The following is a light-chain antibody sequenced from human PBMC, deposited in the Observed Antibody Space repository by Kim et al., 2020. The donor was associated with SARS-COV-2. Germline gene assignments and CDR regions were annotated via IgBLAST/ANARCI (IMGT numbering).Light chain of an antibody. CDR2: KAS. V-gene: IGKV1-5*03. J-gene: IGKJ4*01. CDR1: QTISTW. Sequence: DIQMTQSPSTLSASVGDRVTITCRASQTISTWLAWYRQKPGKAPDLLIYKASTLEGGVPSRFSGSGSGTEFTLTINSLQPDDFATYYCQQYKSSPLTFGGGTKVDIK. CDR3: QQYKSSPLT.